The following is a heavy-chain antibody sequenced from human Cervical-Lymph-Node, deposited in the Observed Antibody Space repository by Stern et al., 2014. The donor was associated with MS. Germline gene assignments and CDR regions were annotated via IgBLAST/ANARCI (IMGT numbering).Heavy chain of an antibody. CDR3: ARDIGYYADDY. CDR2: IWYDGIKK. V-gene: IGHV3-33*01. Sequence: QVQLLESGGGVVQPGTSLTLSCAASGFTLSSHGMHWVRQAPGKGLEWVAVIWYDGIKKQYPDSVKGRFTISRDNSKNTLYLQMDSLGAEDTAVYYCARDIGYYADDYWGQGTLVTVSS. J-gene: IGHJ4*02. CDR1: GFTLSSHG. D-gene: IGHD1-26*01.